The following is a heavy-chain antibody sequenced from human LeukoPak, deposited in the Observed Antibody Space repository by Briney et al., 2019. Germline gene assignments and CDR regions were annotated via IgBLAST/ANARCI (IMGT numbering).Heavy chain of an antibody. Sequence: GGSLRLSCAASGFTFSSYSMNWVRQAPGKGLEWVSYISSSSTIYYADSVKGRFTISRDNAKNSLYLQMNSLRDEDTAVYYCARGYYDFWSGYYSEGPLYNWFDPWGQGTLVTVSS. J-gene: IGHJ5*02. CDR3: ARGYYDFWSGYYSEGPLYNWFDP. CDR2: ISSSSTI. D-gene: IGHD3-3*01. CDR1: GFTFSSYS. V-gene: IGHV3-48*02.